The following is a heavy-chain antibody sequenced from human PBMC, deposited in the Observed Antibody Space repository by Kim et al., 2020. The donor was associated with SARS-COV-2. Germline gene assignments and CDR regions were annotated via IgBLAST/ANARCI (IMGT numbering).Heavy chain of an antibody. Sequence: SETLSLTCTVSGGSISSYYWSWIRQPPGKGLEWIGYIYYSGSTNYNPSLKSRVTISVDTSKNQFSLKLSSVTAADTAVYYCARDSGFDSSSWYEDYYYGMDVWGQGTTVTVSS. CDR2: IYYSGST. CDR3: ARDSGFDSSSWYEDYYYGMDV. D-gene: IGHD6-13*01. J-gene: IGHJ6*02. V-gene: IGHV4-59*01. CDR1: GGSISSYY.